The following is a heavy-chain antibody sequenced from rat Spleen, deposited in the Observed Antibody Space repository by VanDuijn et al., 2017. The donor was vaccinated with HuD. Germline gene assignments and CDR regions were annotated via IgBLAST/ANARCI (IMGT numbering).Heavy chain of an antibody. Sequence: QVQLKESGPGLVQPSQTLSLTCTVSGFSLTSYTVSWVRQPPGKGPEWIAAISSGGSTYYNSALKSRLSISRDTSKSQVFLKMNSLQTEDTAMYFCARWGDYWGQGVMVTVSS. CDR2: ISSGGST. J-gene: IGHJ2*01. CDR1: GFSLTSYT. V-gene: IGHV2-6*01. CDR3: ARWGDY.